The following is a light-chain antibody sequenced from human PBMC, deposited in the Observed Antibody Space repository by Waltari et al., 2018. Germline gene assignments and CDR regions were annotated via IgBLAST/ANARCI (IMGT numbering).Light chain of an antibody. CDR3: HQYNDWPPT. CDR1: QSVSTN. Sequence: EVVMTQSPATLSVSPGERATLSCRASQSVSTNLAWSQQKPGQAPRLLSSGAAARATDIPARFSGSGSGTEFTLTISSLQSEDFAVYYCHQYNDWPPTFGQGTTVEIK. V-gene: IGKV3-15*01. CDR2: GAA. J-gene: IGKJ1*01.